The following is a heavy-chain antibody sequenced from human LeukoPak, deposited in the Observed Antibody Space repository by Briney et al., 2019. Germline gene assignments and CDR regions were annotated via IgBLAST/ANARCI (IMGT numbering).Heavy chain of an antibody. Sequence: SETLCLTCTVSGYSISSGYYWGWIRQPPGKGLEWIGSIYHSGSTNYNPSLKSRVTISVDKYKNQFSLKLSSVTAADTAVYYCARCVWVVTGETNWFDPWGQGTLVTVSS. CDR1: GYSISSGYY. V-gene: IGHV4-38-2*02. CDR2: IYHSGST. D-gene: IGHD4-23*01. CDR3: ARCVWVVTGETNWFDP. J-gene: IGHJ5*02.